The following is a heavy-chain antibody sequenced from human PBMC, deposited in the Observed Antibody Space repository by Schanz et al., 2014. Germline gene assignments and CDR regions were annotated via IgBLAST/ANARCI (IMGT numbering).Heavy chain of an antibody. CDR1: GYTFTSYG. V-gene: IGHV1-18*01. J-gene: IGHJ3*01. D-gene: IGHD2-2*01. CDR3: ARGIPYCSSTSCSGLDAYDV. CDR2: ISAYNGHT. Sequence: QGQLVQSGAEVKKPGASVKVSCKASGYTFTSYGITWVRQAPGQGLEWMGWISAYNGHTTYAQKFQGRVPMTTNTSASTAYMELRNVRYDDTAMYYWARGIPYCSSTSCSGLDAYDVWGQGTLVTVSS.